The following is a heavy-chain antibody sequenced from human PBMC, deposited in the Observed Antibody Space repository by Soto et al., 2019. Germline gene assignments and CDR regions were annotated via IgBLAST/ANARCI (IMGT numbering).Heavy chain of an antibody. D-gene: IGHD2-15*01. Sequence: GGSLRLSCAASGFTFSSYGMHWVRQAPGKGLEWVAVISYDGSNKYYADSVKGRFTISRDNSKNTLYLQMNSLRAEDTAVYYCASCGARPGGSCYDAFDIWGQGTMVTVS. V-gene: IGHV3-30*03. CDR3: ASCGARPGGSCYDAFDI. J-gene: IGHJ3*02. CDR1: GFTFSSYG. CDR2: ISYDGSNK.